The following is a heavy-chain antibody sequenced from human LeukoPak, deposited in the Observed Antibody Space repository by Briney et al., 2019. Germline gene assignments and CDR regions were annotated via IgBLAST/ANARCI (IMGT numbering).Heavy chain of an antibody. CDR3: ARVQRKVGATWWFDP. CDR1: GYTFTGYY. J-gene: IGHJ5*02. CDR2: INPNSGGT. D-gene: IGHD1-26*01. V-gene: IGHV1-2*02. Sequence: ASVKVSCKASGYTFTGYYMHWVRQAPGQGLEWMGWINPNSGGTNYAQKCQGRVTMTRDTSISTAYMELSRLRSDDTAVYYCARVQRKVGATWWFDPWGQGTLVTVSS.